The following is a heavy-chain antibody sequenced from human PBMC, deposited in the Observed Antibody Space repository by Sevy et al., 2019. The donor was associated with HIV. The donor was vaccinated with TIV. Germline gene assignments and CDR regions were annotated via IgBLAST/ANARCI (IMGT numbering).Heavy chain of an antibody. CDR2: IWYDGSNK. Sequence: GGSLRLSCAASGFTFSSYGMHWVRQAPGKGLEWVAVIWYDGSNKYYADSVKGRFTISRDNSKNMLYLQMNSLRAEDTAVYYCARDRRSGAYSSTDFDYWGQGTLVTVSS. D-gene: IGHD6-13*01. CDR3: ARDRRSGAYSSTDFDY. J-gene: IGHJ4*02. CDR1: GFTFSSYG. V-gene: IGHV3-33*01.